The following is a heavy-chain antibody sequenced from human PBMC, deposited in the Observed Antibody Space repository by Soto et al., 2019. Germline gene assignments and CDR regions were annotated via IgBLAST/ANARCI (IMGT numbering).Heavy chain of an antibody. Sequence: QVQLQQWGAGLLKPSETLSLTCAVFGGSVNSGNYYWSWIRQPPGKGLEWIGEMSHSGGTHFNPSLESRVTISVDTSKNQFSLKMSSVTAADTALYYCARVERGTATTVVDAFDIWGPGTRVTVSS. CDR2: MSHSGGT. CDR1: GGSVNSGNYY. CDR3: ARVERGTATTVVDAFDI. J-gene: IGHJ3*02. V-gene: IGHV4-34*01. D-gene: IGHD1-1*01.